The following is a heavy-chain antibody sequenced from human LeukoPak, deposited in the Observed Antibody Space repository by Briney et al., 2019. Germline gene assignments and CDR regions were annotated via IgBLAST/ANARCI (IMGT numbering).Heavy chain of an antibody. V-gene: IGHV3-53*01. Sequence: GGSQRLSCAASGFSVSSNYVSWVRQAPGKGLEWVSVIYTGGTTHYAPSVMGRFTISRDDSQNTVHLHMSGLRDEDTALYYCAREGRFQSFDYWGQGTLVAVSS. J-gene: IGHJ4*02. CDR1: GFSVSSNY. CDR2: IYTGGTT. CDR3: AREGRFQSFDY.